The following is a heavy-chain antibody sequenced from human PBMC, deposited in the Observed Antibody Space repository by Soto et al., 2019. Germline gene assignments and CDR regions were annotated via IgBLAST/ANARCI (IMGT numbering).Heavy chain of an antibody. CDR2: ISYDGNVK. V-gene: IGHV3-30-3*01. J-gene: IGHJ6*02. Sequence: PGGSLRLSCAVTGLTFNTYSMHWVRQSPGKGLEWVAAISYDGNVKHYADSVKGRFTIARDNSENTLYLHLNSLRSEDSAVYYCAGSKGFYYALDVWGQGTTVTVSS. CDR3: AGSKGFYYALDV. CDR1: GLTFNTYS.